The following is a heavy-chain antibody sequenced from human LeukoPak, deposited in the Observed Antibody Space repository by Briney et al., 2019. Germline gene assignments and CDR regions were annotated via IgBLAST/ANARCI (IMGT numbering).Heavy chain of an antibody. CDR3: ARIAVRHYFDY. CDR2: IYSGGST. Sequence: GGSLRLSCAASGFTVSLNYMSWVRQAPGKGLEWVSVIYSGGSTYYADSVKGRFTISRDNSKNTVYLQMNSLRAEDTAVYNCARIAVRHYFDYWGQGTLVTVSS. CDR1: GFTVSLNY. J-gene: IGHJ4*02. V-gene: IGHV3-53*01. D-gene: IGHD6-19*01.